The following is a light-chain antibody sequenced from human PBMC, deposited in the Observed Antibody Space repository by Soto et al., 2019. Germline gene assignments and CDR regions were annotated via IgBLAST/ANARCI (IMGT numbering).Light chain of an antibody. CDR3: CSYAGSSTVVI. V-gene: IGLV2-23*03. Sequence: QSALTQPASVSGSPGQSITISCTATSSDVGRSNLVSWYQQHPVKAPKLMSYGCTKRPSGVSNRFSGSRSGNTASLTISGLQAEDEADYYCCSYAGSSTVVIFGGGTKLTVL. J-gene: IGLJ2*01. CDR2: GCT. CDR1: SSDVGRSNL.